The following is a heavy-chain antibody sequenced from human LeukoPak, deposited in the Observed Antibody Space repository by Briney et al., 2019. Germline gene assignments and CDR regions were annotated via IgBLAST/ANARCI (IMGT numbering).Heavy chain of an antibody. CDR2: MSSSLSTI. D-gene: IGHD1-26*01. J-gene: IGHJ4*02. CDR3: ARVDWELLDGDFDY. V-gene: IGHV3-48*04. CDR1: GFTFSSYS. Sequence: GGSLRLSCAASGFTFSSYSMTWVRQAPGKGLEWISYMSSSLSTIYYADSVKGRFTISRDNAKNTLYLQMNSLRAGDTAVHYCARVDWELLDGDFDYWGQGTLVTVSS.